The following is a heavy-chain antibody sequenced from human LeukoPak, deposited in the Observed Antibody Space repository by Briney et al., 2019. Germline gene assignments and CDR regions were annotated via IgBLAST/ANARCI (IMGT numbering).Heavy chain of an antibody. CDR2: SDSST. J-gene: IGHJ4*02. CDR3: ASRGSSGWYQGGFDY. Sequence: GGSLRLSCAASGFTVGGNYMSWVRQAPGKGLEWVSLSDSSTYYADSVRGRFTISRDNSKNTLYLQVNSLRVEDTAVYYCASRGSSGWYQGGFDYWGQGTLVTVSS. D-gene: IGHD6-19*01. V-gene: IGHV3-66*01. CDR1: GFTVGGNY.